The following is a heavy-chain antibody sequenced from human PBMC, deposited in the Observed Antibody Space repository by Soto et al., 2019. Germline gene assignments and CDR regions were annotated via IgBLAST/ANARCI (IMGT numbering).Heavy chain of an antibody. D-gene: IGHD3-9*01. V-gene: IGHV1-3*01. CDR3: ARALLRYFDWLIMFDY. Sequence: QVQLVQSGAEVKKPGASVKVSCKASGYTLTSYAMHWVRQAPGQRLEWMGWINAGNGNTKYSQKFQGRVTITRDTSASTAYMELSSLRSEDTAVYYCARALLRYFDWLIMFDYWGQGTLVTVSS. CDR2: INAGNGNT. CDR1: GYTLTSYA. J-gene: IGHJ4*02.